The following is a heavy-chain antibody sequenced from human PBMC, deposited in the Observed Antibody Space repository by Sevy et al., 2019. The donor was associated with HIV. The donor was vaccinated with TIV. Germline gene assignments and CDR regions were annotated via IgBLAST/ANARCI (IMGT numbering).Heavy chain of an antibody. CDR3: ANFRAVAGTGLDY. Sequence: VSVKVSCKASGYTFTSYDINWVRQATGQGLEWMGWMNPNSGNTGYAQKFQGRVTMTRNTSISTAYMELSSLRSEDTAVYYCANFRAVAGTGLDYWGQGTLVTVSS. CDR2: MNPNSGNT. CDR1: GYTFTSYD. V-gene: IGHV1-8*01. D-gene: IGHD6-19*01. J-gene: IGHJ4*02.